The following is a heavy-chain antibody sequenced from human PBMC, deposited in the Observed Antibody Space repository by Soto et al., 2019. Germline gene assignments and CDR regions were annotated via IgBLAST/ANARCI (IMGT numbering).Heavy chain of an antibody. V-gene: IGHV3-23*01. CDR1: GFTFSNYA. CDR2: ITGNGGST. Sequence: HLLESGGGLVQPGGSLRLSCAASGFTFSNYAMSWVRQAPGKGLEWVSLITGNGGSTYYADSVQGRFTISRDNSKNTLLLQMSGLRADDTALYYCAKGEAAYCYGPTVGCNFDYWGQGTLVTVSS. CDR3: AKGEAAYCYGPTVGCNFDY. J-gene: IGHJ4*02. D-gene: IGHD2-21*01.